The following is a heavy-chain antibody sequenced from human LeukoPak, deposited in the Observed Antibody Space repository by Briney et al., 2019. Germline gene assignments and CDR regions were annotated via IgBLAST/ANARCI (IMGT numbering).Heavy chain of an antibody. CDR2: VHYSGST. D-gene: IGHD3-10*01. CDR3: ARQLYVSGSYYAPMDV. CDR1: GGSISSSSYF. V-gene: IGHV4-39*01. Sequence: KSSETLSLTCSVSGGSISSSSYFWGWIRQPPGKGLEWIASVHYSGSTYYNPSLKSRVTISVDTSKNQFSLKLSSVTAADTAVYFCARQLYVSGSYYAPMDVWGKGTTVTISS. J-gene: IGHJ6*03.